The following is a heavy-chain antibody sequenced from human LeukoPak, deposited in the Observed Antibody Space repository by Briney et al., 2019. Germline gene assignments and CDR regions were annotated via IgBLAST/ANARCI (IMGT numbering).Heavy chain of an antibody. D-gene: IGHD1-26*01. CDR1: GGTFSSYA. J-gene: IGHJ4*02. Sequence: SVKVSCKASGGTFSSYAISWVRQAPGQGLEWMGRIIPILGIANYAQKFQGRVTITADKSTSTAYMELSSLRSEDTAVYYCARVPIVGASPFDYWGQGTLVTVSS. CDR3: ARVPIVGASPFDY. V-gene: IGHV1-69*04. CDR2: IIPILGIA.